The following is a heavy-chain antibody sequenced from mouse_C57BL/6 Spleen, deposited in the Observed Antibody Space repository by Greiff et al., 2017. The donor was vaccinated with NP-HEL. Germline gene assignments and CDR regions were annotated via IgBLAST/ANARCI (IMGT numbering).Heavy chain of an antibody. Sequence: VQLQQSGTVLARPGASVKMSCKTSGYTFTSYWMHWVKQRPGQGLEWIGAIYPGNSDTSYNQKFKGKAKLTAVTSASTAYMELSSLTDEDSAVYYGTGGYPRAYAMDYWGQGTSVTVSS. CDR3: TGGYPRAYAMDY. D-gene: IGHD3-1*01. J-gene: IGHJ4*01. CDR2: IYPGNSDT. V-gene: IGHV1-5*01. CDR1: GYTFTSYW.